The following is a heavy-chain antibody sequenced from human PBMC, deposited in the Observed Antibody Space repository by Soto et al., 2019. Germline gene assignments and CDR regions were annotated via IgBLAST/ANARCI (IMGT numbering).Heavy chain of an antibody. J-gene: IGHJ4*02. V-gene: IGHV3-30-3*01. CDR1: GFTFSSYA. CDR2: ISYDGSNK. D-gene: IGHD2-2*01. Sequence: QVQLVESGGGVVQPGRSLRLSCAASGFTFSSYAMHWVRQAPGKGLEWVAVISYDGSNKYYADSVKGRFTISRDNSKNTLYLQMNSLRAEDTAVYYCARGLECISTSCYALPWYFDYWGQGTLVTVSS. CDR3: ARGLECISTSCYALPWYFDY.